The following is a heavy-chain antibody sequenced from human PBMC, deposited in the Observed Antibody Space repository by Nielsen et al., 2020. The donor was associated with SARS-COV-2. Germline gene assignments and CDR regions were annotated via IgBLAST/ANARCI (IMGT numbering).Heavy chain of an antibody. CDR2: IYYSRST. D-gene: IGHD3-3*01. J-gene: IGHJ4*02. CDR1: GGSISSYY. V-gene: IGHV4-59*01. CDR3: ARASPRTIFGVVIIGGSLDY. Sequence: SETLSLTCTVSGGSISSYYWSWIRQPPGKGLEWIGYIYYSRSTNYNPSLKSRVTISVDTSKNQFSLKLSSVTAADTAVYYCARASPRTIFGVVIIGGSLDYWGQGTLVTVSS.